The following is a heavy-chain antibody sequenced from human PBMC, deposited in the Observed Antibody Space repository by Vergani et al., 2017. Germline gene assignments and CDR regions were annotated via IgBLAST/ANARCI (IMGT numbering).Heavy chain of an antibody. CDR2: ISAYNGNT. Sequence: QVQLVQSGAEVKKPGASVKVSCKASGYTFTSYGISWVRQAPGQGLEWMGLISAYNGNTNYAQKLKGRVTMTTDKSTSTAYMEMRSLRSDDTAVYYCASPGVQQLDNPLYYYGMDVWGQGTTVTVSS. CDR3: ASPGVQQLDNPLYYYGMDV. V-gene: IGHV1-18*01. J-gene: IGHJ6*02. D-gene: IGHD6-13*01. CDR1: GYTFTSYG.